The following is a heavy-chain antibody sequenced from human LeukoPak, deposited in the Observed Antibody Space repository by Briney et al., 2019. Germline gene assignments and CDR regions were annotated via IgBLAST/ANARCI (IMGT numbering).Heavy chain of an antibody. J-gene: IGHJ4*02. D-gene: IGHD1-1*01. V-gene: IGHV3-23*01. CDR1: GFTFTNYA. CDR2: ISGGGGST. Sequence: GGSLRLSCAASGFTFTNYAMSWVRQAPGKGLEWVSAISGGGGSTYYADSVKGRFTISRDNSKNALYLQMNSLRAEDTAVYYCAKDKTRSPDDPPDYWGQGTLVTVSS. CDR3: AKDKTRSPDDPPDY.